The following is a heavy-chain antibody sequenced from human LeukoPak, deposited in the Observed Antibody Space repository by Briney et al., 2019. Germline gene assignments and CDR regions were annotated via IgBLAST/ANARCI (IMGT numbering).Heavy chain of an antibody. CDR3: ARESMIYYDSSAQPAYYFDY. CDR2: IYYSGST. CDR1: GGSISRGGYY. D-gene: IGHD3-22*01. Sequence: SETLSLTCTVSGGSISRGGYYWSWIRQHPGKGLEWIGYIYYSGSTYYNPSLKSRVTISVDTSKYQFSLKLSSVTAADTAVYYCARESMIYYDSSAQPAYYFDYWGQGALVTVSS. J-gene: IGHJ4*02. V-gene: IGHV4-31*03.